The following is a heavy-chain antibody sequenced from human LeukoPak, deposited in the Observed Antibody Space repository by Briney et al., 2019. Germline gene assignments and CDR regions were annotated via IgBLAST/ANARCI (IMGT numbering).Heavy chain of an antibody. D-gene: IGHD1-26*01. CDR3: ARDSNLVGAPFDY. CDR2: INTNTGNP. J-gene: IGHJ4*02. CDR1: VYTFTSYA. Sequence: ASVKVSCKASVYTFTSYAMNWVRQAHGQGLEWMGWINTNTGNPTYAQGFTGRFVFSLDTSVSTAYLQISSLKAEDTAVYYCARDSNLVGAPFDYWGQGTLVTVSS. V-gene: IGHV7-4-1*02.